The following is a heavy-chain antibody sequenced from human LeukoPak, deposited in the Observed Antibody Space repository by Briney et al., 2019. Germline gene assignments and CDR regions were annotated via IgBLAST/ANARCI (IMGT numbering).Heavy chain of an antibody. D-gene: IGHD3-22*01. CDR1: GFIFNTYA. Sequence: GGSLRLSCAASGFIFNTYAMQWVRRAPGKGLEYVSAISSGGTNTYYANAVKGRFTISRDNSKNTLYLQMRSLRVEDMAVYYCAREWTCGYYCVQRPDSWGQGTLVTVSS. V-gene: IGHV3-64*01. J-gene: IGHJ4*02. CDR2: ISSGGTNT. CDR3: AREWTCGYYCVQRPDS.